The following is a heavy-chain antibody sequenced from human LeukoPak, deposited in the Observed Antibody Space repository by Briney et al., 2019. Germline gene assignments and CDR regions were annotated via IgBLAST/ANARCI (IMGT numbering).Heavy chain of an antibody. D-gene: IGHD3-10*01. CDR2: IIPIFGTA. Sequence: SVKVSCKASGGTFSSYAISWVRQAPVQGLEWMGGIIPIFGTANYAQKFQGRVTITADESTSTAYMELSSLRSEDTAVYYCARDSGYGSGSVDYWGQGTLVTVSS. CDR3: ARDSGYGSGSVDY. V-gene: IGHV1-69*13. J-gene: IGHJ4*02. CDR1: GGTFSSYA.